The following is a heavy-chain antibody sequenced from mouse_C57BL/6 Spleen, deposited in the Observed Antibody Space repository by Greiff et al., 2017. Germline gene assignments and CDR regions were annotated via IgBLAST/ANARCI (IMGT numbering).Heavy chain of an antibody. CDR1: GYSFTGYY. D-gene: IGHD3-3*01. Sequence: VQLQQSGPELVKPGASVKISCKASGYSFTGYYMNWVKQSPEKSLEWIGEINPSTGGTTYNQKFKAKATLTVDKSSSTAYMQLKSLTAEDSAVYYRARGDFLYWGQGTTRTVSS. CDR3: ARGDFLY. J-gene: IGHJ2*01. CDR2: INPSTGGT. V-gene: IGHV1-42*01.